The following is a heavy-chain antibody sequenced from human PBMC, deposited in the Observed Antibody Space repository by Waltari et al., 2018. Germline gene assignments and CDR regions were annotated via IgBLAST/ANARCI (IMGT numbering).Heavy chain of an antibody. V-gene: IGHV4-34*01. J-gene: IGHJ6*02. Sequence: QVQLQQWGAGLLKPSETLSLTCAVYGGSFSGYYWSWIRQPPGKGLEWIGEINHSGSTNDNPSLKSRVTISVDTSKNQFSLKLSSVTAADTAVYYCARGRSGGDYDYYYGMDVWGQGTTVTVSS. CDR3: ARGRSGGDYDYYYGMDV. D-gene: IGHD3-10*01. CDR1: GGSFSGYY. CDR2: INHSGST.